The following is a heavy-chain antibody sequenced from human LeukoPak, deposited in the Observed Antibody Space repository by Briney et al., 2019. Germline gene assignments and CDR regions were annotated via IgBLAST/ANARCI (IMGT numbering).Heavy chain of an antibody. D-gene: IGHD4-23*01. CDR1: GGSISSSGYY. V-gene: IGHV4-39*01. J-gene: IGHJ5*02. CDR2: IYYTGST. Sequence: PSETLSLTCTVSGGSISSSGYYWGWIRQPPGKGLEWVGNIYYTGSTYYNPSLKSRVTISVGTSKNQFSLKLSSVTAADTAVYYCARHSRTVGSVGIDPWGQGTLVTVSS. CDR3: ARHSRTVGSVGIDP.